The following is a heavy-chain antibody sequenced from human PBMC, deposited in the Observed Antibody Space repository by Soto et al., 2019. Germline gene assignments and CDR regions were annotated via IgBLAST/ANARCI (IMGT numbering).Heavy chain of an antibody. D-gene: IGHD4-17*01. V-gene: IGHV1-18*01. J-gene: IGHJ3*01. CDR3: SRCISPSAQLDQTTVVLAATVVDL. Sequence: QVQLVQSVAEVQKPGASVKVSCQASGYTFTSYGISWVRQATGKGPDWMGWISAYNGNTNYAQKLQGRVTMTTDTSTSTAFMELSILSSHSTPVYDFSRCISPSAQLDQTTVVLAATVVDLWGQGPMVAVSS. CDR2: ISAYNGNT. CDR1: GYTFTSYG.